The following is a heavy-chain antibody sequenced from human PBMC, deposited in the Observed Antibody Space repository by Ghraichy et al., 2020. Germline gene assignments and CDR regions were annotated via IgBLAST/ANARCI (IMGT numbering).Heavy chain of an antibody. V-gene: IGHV3-74*01. D-gene: IGHD4/OR15-4a*01. CDR2: ISSDGRTT. CDR1: GFSFSSYW. Sequence: GGSLRLSCAASGFSFSSYWMHWVRLVPGKGLLWVSQISSDGRTTNYADSVKGRFTISRENARNTLHLQMNDLRVDDTAVYFCARGPMGANFYVGDCWGQGTLVTVSS. CDR3: ARGPMGANFYVGDC. J-gene: IGHJ4*02.